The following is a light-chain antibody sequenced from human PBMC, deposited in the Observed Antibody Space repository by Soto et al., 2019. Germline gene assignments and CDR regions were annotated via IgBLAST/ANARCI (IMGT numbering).Light chain of an antibody. CDR1: QSISGY. CDR3: PQSSTTPWT. Sequence: DIQMTQSPSSLSASVGDRITITCRASQSISGYLHWYQQKPGKAPTLLIYSASKYQRGVSSTCSGSGSGREFTLTTTSLQPDDFPTYYCPQSSTTPWTFGPWTTV. V-gene: IGKV1-39*01. J-gene: IGKJ1*01. CDR2: SAS.